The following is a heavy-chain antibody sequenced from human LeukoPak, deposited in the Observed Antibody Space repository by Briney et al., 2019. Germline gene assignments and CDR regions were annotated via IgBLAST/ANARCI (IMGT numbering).Heavy chain of an antibody. Sequence: PSETLSLTCAVYGGSFSGYSWSWIRNPPGKGLEWMGEINHSGSTNYNPSLKSRVTISVDTSKNQFSLKLSSVTAADTAVYYCARGRNWNDGWFDPWGRGTLVTVSS. CDR2: INHSGST. CDR1: GGSFSGYS. D-gene: IGHD1-1*01. V-gene: IGHV4-34*01. CDR3: ARGRNWNDGWFDP. J-gene: IGHJ5*02.